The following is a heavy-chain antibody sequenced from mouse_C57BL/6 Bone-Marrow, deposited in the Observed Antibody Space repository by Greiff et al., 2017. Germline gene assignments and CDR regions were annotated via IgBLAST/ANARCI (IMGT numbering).Heavy chain of an antibody. CDR1: GYAFTNYL. D-gene: IGHD2-10*02. J-gene: IGHJ2*01. CDR2: INPGSGGT. V-gene: IGHV1-54*01. CDR3: ASGYGNYSFDY. Sequence: VKLQESGAELVRPGTSVTVSCKASGYAFTNYLIEWVKQRPGHGLEWIGAINPGSGGTNYNEKFKGKAILTADKSSSTAYMQLSSLTSENSAVYFCASGYGNYSFDYWGQGTTLTVSS.